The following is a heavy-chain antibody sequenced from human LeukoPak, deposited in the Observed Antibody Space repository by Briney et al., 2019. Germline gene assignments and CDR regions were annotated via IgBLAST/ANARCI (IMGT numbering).Heavy chain of an antibody. CDR1: GDTFTSYG. Sequence: ASVKVSCKASGDTFTSYGISWVRQAPGQGLEWMGWISACNGNTNYAQKVQGRVTMTTDTSTSTAYMELKRESGWWRPLFGPYWGQGTLVTVSS. J-gene: IGHJ4*02. V-gene: IGHV1-18*01. D-gene: IGHD2-21*02. CDR2: ISACNGNT. CDR3: Y.